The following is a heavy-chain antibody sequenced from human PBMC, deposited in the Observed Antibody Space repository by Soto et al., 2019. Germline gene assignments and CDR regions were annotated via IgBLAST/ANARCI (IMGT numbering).Heavy chain of an antibody. CDR3: ATEVGSAAAGDPSYYYGMDV. CDR1: GYTLTELS. V-gene: IGHV1-24*01. Sequence: ASVKVSCKVSGYTLTELSMHWVRQAPGKGLEWMGGFDPEDGETIYAQKFQGRVTMTEDTSTDTAYMELSSLRSEDTAVYYWATEVGSAAAGDPSYYYGMDVWGQGTTVTVSS. D-gene: IGHD6-13*01. CDR2: FDPEDGET. J-gene: IGHJ6*02.